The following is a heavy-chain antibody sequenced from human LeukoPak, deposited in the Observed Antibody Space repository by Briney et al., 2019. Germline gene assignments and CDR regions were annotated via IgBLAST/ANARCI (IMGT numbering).Heavy chain of an antibody. CDR1: GFTLSSYA. CDR3: AKGRYCSGGSCWGYFQH. J-gene: IGHJ1*01. D-gene: IGHD2-15*01. V-gene: IGHV3-7*01. CDR2: IKQDGSEK. Sequence: PGGSLRLSCAAAGFTLSSYAMSSVRQAPGKGLEWVANIKQDGSEKYYADSVKGRFTISRDNSKNTLYLQMNSLRAEDTAVYYCAKGRYCSGGSCWGYFQHWGQGTLVTVSS.